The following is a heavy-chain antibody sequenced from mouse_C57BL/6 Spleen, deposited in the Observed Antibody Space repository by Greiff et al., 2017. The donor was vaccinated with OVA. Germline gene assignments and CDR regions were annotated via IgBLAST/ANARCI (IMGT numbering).Heavy chain of an antibody. CDR1: GYSFTGYY. D-gene: IGHD1-1*01. Sequence: VQLKESGPELVKPGASVKISCKASGYSFTGYYMNWVKQSPEKSLEWIGEINPSTGGTTYNQKFKAKATLTVDKSSSTAYMQLKSLTSEDSAVYYCARTWYYGSSSYYAMDYWGQGTSVTVSS. CDR3: ARTWYYGSSSYYAMDY. J-gene: IGHJ4*01. CDR2: INPSTGGT. V-gene: IGHV1-42*01.